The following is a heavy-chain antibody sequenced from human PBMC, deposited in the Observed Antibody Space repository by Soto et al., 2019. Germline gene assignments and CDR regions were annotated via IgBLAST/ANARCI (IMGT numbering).Heavy chain of an antibody. V-gene: IGHV1-69*01. CDR3: ARDGAVDGHGFYYYYGMDV. Sequence: SVKVSCKASGGTLSSYAVGWVRQAPGQGLEWMGGIIPIFGTANYAQKFQGRVTITADESTSTAYMELSSLRSEDTAVYYCARDGAVDGHGFYYYYGMDVWGPGTTVTVS. D-gene: IGHD6-19*01. CDR2: IIPIFGTA. J-gene: IGHJ6*02. CDR1: GGTLSSYA.